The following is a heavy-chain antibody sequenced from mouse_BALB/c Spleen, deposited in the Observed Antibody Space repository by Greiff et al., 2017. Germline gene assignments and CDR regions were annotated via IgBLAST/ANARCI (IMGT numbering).Heavy chain of an antibody. CDR1: GFTFSSFG. D-gene: IGHD2-2*01. J-gene: IGHJ3*01. V-gene: IGHV5-17*02. CDR3: ARVPYGYAWFAY. CDR2: ISSGSSTI. Sequence: EVQLVESGGGLVQPGGSRKLSCAASGFTFSSFGMHWVRQAPEKGLEWVAYISSGSSTIYYADTVKGRFTISRDNPKNTLFLQMTSLRSEDTAMYYCARVPYGYAWFAYWGQGTLVTVSA.